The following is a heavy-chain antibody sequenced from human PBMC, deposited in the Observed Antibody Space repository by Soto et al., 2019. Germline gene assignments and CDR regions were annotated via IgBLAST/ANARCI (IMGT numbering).Heavy chain of an antibody. Sequence: PGGSLRLSCAASGFTFSSYAMHWVRQAPGKGLEYVSVINSNGGSTYYANSVKGRFTISRDNSKNTLYLQMGSLRAEDMAVYYCAKGATVYYYYYGMDVWGQGTTVTVSS. CDR1: GFTFSSYA. V-gene: IGHV3-64*01. CDR2: INSNGGST. J-gene: IGHJ6*02. CDR3: AKGATVYYYYYGMDV. D-gene: IGHD4-17*01.